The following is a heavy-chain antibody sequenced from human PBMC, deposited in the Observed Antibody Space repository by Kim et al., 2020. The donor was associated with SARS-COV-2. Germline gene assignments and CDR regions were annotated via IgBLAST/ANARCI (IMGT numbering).Heavy chain of an antibody. CDR2: FDPEDGET. Sequence: ASVKVSCKVSGYTLTELSMHWVRQAPGKGLEWMGGFDPEDGETIYAQKFQGRVTMTEDTSTDTAYMELSSLRSEDTAVYYCATSAPFPLRGNMDFDYWGQGTLVTVSS. D-gene: IGHD2-2*03. V-gene: IGHV1-24*01. CDR1: GYTLTELS. CDR3: ATSAPFPLRGNMDFDY. J-gene: IGHJ4*02.